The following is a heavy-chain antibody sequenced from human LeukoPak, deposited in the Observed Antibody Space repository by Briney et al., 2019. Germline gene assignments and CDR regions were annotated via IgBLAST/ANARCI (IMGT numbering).Heavy chain of an antibody. CDR3: TRHRYSASYNWFDP. CDR2: IRSKANSYAT. V-gene: IGHV3-73*01. J-gene: IGHJ5*02. D-gene: IGHD1-26*01. Sequence: GGSLRLSCAASGFTFSGSAMHWVRQASGKGLEWVGRIRSKANSYATAYAASVKGRFTISRDDSKNTAYLQMNSLKTEDTAVYYCTRHRYSASYNWFDPWGKGTLVTVSS. CDR1: GFTFSGSA.